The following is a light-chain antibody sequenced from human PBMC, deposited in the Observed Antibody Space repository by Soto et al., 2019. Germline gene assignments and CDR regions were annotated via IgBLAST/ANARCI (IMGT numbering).Light chain of an antibody. Sequence: QSVLTQPPSVSAAPGQKVTISCSGSSSNIGNNYVSWYQQLPGTAPKLLIYDNNKRPSGIPDRFSGSKSGTSATLGITGLQTWDEADYYCGTWDSSLSDNYVFGTGTKLTVL. CDR2: DNN. CDR1: SSNIGNNY. CDR3: GTWDSSLSDNYV. V-gene: IGLV1-51*01. J-gene: IGLJ1*01.